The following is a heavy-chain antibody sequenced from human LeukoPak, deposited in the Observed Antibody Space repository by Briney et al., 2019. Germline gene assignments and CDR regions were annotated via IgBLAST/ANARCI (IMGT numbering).Heavy chain of an antibody. CDR1: GSTLTEHA. CDR3: AKDYCRGGNCPLPFFDS. D-gene: IGHD2-15*01. Sequence: QPGGSLRLSCAVSGSTLTEHAWSWVRQAPGEGLEWVSGIIDVGGTYYADSVKSRFTISRDSSKNTLYLQMNNLRAEDTATYYCAKDYCRGGNCPLPFFDSWGQGTLVTVSP. CDR2: IIDVGGT. V-gene: IGHV3-23*01. J-gene: IGHJ4*02.